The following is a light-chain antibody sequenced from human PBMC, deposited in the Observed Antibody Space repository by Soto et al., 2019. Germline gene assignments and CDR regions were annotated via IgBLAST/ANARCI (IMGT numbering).Light chain of an antibody. V-gene: IGLV2-14*01. J-gene: IGLJ2*01. Sequence: QSALTQPASVSGSPGQSIAISCTGTSSDVGGYNYVSWYQQHPGKAPKLMIYDVSARPSGVSNRFSGSKSDNTASLTISGLHAEDEADYYCSSYTSSNTVVFGGGTKVTVL. CDR2: DVS. CDR3: SSYTSSNTVV. CDR1: SSDVGGYNY.